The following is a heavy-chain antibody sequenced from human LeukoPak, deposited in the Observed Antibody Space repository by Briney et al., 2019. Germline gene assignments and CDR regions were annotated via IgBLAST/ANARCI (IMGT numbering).Heavy chain of an antibody. V-gene: IGHV3-74*01. CDR2: INSDGSST. CDR3: AKITGCSSTSCYSH. Sequence: PGGSLRLSCAASGFTFSSYWMHWVRQAPGKGLVWVSRINSDGSSTSYADSVKGRFTISRDNSKNTLYLQMNSLRAEDTAVYYCAKITGCSSTSCYSHWGQGTLVTVSS. CDR1: GFTFSSYW. D-gene: IGHD2-2*01. J-gene: IGHJ4*02.